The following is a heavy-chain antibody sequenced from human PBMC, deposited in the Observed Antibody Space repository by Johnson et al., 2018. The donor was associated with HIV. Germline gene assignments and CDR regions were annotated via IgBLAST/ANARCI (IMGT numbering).Heavy chain of an antibody. Sequence: VQLVESGGGVVQPGRSLRLSCAASAFSFSNYPMHWVRQAPGKGLEWVAVISYDGSNKYYTDSVKGRFTISRDNSKNTLYLQMNSLRAEDTAVYYCAKIIGYSSGLEIWGQGTMVTVSS. CDR1: AFSFSNYP. J-gene: IGHJ3*02. CDR3: AKIIGYSSGLEI. CDR2: ISYDGSNK. V-gene: IGHV3-30*04. D-gene: IGHD6-19*01.